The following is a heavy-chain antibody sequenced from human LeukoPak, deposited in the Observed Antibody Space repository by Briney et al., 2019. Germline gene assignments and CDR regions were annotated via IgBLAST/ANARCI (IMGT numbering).Heavy chain of an antibody. J-gene: IGHJ6*03. CDR1: GFDLTTYA. D-gene: IGHD5-24*01. Sequence: GGSLRLSCAAPGFDLTTYAMTWVRQDPAKGLEWVSSIRIGGGGTYYADSVKGRFTISRDNSTNRLYLQMNSLRPEDTAVYYCAKGGAATMRDGYNYYYYYMEVWGRGTTVTLSS. CDR2: IRIGGGGT. V-gene: IGHV3-23*01. CDR3: AKGGAATMRDGYNYYYYYMEV.